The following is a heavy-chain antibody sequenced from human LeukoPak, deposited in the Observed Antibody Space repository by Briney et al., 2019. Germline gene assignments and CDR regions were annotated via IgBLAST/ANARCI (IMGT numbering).Heavy chain of an antibody. J-gene: IGHJ6*03. D-gene: IGHD3-3*01. CDR3: ARTIFGVVISLCYYYYYMDV. CDR1: GGSFSGYY. CDR2: INHSGST. V-gene: IGHV4-34*01. Sequence: SETLSLTCAVYGGSFSGYYWSWIRQPPGKGLEWIGEINHSGSTNYNPSPKSRVTISVDTSKNQFSLKLSSVTAADTAVCYCARTIFGVVISLCYYYYYMDVWGKGTTVTVSS.